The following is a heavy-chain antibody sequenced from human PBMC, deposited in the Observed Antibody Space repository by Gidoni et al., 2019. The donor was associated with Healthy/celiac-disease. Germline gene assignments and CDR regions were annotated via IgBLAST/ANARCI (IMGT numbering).Heavy chain of an antibody. CDR1: GFTFSSYA. Sequence: EVQLVESGGGLVQPGGSLRLSCAASGFTFSSYAMGWVRQAPGKGLEWVSAISCSGGSTYYADSVKGRFTISRDNSKNTLYLQMNSLRAEDTAVYYCAKALSFGSGGLNDAFDIWGQGTMVTVSS. CDR3: AKALSFGSGGLNDAFDI. J-gene: IGHJ3*02. D-gene: IGHD3-10*01. V-gene: IGHV3-23*04. CDR2: ISCSGGST.